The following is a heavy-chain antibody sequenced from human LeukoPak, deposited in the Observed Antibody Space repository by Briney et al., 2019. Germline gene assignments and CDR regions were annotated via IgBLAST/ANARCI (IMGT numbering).Heavy chain of an antibody. J-gene: IGHJ6*03. V-gene: IGHV3-21*01. Sequence: GGSLRLSCASSGFTFRSYEMNWVPQAPGKGLEWVSSISSSSSYIYYADSVKGRFTISRDNAKNSLYLQMNSLRAEDTAVYYCADSAVAAKGYYMDVWGKGTTVTVSS. CDR3: ADSAVAAKGYYMDV. CDR2: ISSSSSYI. D-gene: IGHD2-15*01. CDR1: GFTFRSYE.